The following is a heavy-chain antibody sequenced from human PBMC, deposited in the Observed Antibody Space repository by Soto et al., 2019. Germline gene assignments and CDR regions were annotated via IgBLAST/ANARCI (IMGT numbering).Heavy chain of an antibody. J-gene: IGHJ3*02. Sequence: EVQLLESGGGLVQPGGSLRLSCAASGFTFSSYAMSWVRQAPGKGLEWVSAISGSGGSTYYADSVKGRFTISRDNSKNTLYRQMNSLRAEEKGVYYCAKEMDYASSGYTDAFDIWGQGKMVTVSS. CDR3: AKEMDYASSGYTDAFDI. D-gene: IGHD3-22*01. CDR2: ISGSGGST. V-gene: IGHV3-23*01. CDR1: GFTFSSYA.